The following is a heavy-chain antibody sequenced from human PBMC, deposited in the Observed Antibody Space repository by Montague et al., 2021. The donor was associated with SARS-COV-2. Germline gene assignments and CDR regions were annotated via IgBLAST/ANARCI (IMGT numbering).Heavy chain of an antibody. CDR2: IYNSGLS. Sequence: SETLSLTCSVSGDSISTYHWSWIRQPAGKGLGWIGRIYNSGLSNSNPSLKSRVTISVDTSKNQLSLKLSSVTAADTSVYYCARQGPMVRGVIKPSGWFDPRGQGTLVTVSS. CDR3: ARQGPMVRGVIKPSGWFDP. V-gene: IGHV4-4*07. CDR1: GDSISTYH. D-gene: IGHD3-10*01. J-gene: IGHJ5*02.